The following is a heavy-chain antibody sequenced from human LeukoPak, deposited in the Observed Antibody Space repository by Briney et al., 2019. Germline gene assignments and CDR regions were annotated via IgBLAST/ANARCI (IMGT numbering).Heavy chain of an antibody. CDR2: IYYSGST. Sequence: PSETLSLTCTVSGASISSYYWSWIRQPPGKGLEWIGYIYYSGSTNYNPSLKSRVTISVDTSKNQFSLKLSSVTAADTAVYYCARRNSWSKSIDCWGQGTLVTVSS. CDR3: ARRNSWSKSIDC. V-gene: IGHV4-59*08. J-gene: IGHJ4*02. CDR1: GASISSYY. D-gene: IGHD4-11*01.